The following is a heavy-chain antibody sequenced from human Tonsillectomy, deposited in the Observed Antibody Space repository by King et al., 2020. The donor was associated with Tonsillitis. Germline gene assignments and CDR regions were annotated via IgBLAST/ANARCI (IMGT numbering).Heavy chain of an antibody. Sequence: QLVQSGSELKEPGASVKISCKASGYTFTNFAMNWVRQAPGQGPEWMGWINGNTRNPTYARGFTGRFVFSLDASVSTAYLQISSLKAADTAVYFCARSDYYYDSGGYYFPWNWFDPWGQGTLVTVSS. V-gene: IGHV7-4-1*02. D-gene: IGHD3-22*01. CDR1: GYTFTNFA. CDR3: ARSDYYYDSGGYYFPWNWFDP. J-gene: IGHJ5*02. CDR2: INGNTRNP.